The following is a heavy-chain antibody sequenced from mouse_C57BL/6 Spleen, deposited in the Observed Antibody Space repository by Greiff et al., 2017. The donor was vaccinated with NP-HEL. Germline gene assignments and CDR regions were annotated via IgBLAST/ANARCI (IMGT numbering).Heavy chain of an antibody. CDR3: ATPSYYSNLDWYFDV. D-gene: IGHD2-5*01. Sequence: QVQLQQPGAELVKPGASVKVSCKASGYTFTRYWLHWVKQRPGQGLAWIGRIHPSDSDTNYNQKFKGQATLTVDKSSSTAYMQLSSLTSEDSAVYYCATPSYYSNLDWYFDVWGTGTTVTVSS. CDR2: IHPSDSDT. V-gene: IGHV1-74*01. CDR1: GYTFTRYW. J-gene: IGHJ1*03.